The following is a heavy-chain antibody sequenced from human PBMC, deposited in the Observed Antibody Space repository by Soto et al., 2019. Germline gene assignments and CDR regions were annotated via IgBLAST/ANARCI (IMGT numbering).Heavy chain of an antibody. J-gene: IGHJ4*02. D-gene: IGHD4-17*01. CDR3: ARYDYGDIFDY. CDR1: GYPFTGYY. Sequence: GGSVKVSFKASGYPFTGYYMHFVRQAPGQGLEWMGWINPNSGGTNYAQKFQGRVTMTRDTSISTAYMELSRLRSDDTAVYYCARYDYGDIFDYWGQGTMVTVSS. CDR2: INPNSGGT. V-gene: IGHV1-2*02.